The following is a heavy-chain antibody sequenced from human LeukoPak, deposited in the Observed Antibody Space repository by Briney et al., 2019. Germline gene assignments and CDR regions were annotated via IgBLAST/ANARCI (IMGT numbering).Heavy chain of an antibody. V-gene: IGHV3-30*03. CDR1: GFTFSNYD. D-gene: IGHD5-12*01. CDR2: ISYDGSRK. CDR3: AGGYGGYIY. Sequence: PGRSLRLSCAASGFTFSNYDMHWVRQAPGKGLEWVALISYDGSRKYFADSVKGRFTISRDNSKNTLYLQMNSLRAEDTAVYYCAGGYGGYIYWGQGTLVTVSS. J-gene: IGHJ4*02.